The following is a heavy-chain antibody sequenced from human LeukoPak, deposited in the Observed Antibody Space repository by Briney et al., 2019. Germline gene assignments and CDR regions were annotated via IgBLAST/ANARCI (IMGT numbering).Heavy chain of an antibody. V-gene: IGHV1-18*01. Sequence: VASVKVTCKASGYTFTSYGISWVRQAPGQGLEWMGWTSAYNGNTNYAQKLQGRVTMTTDTSTSTAYTELRSLRSDDTAVYYCARAGRAAANWFDPWGQGTLVTVSS. CDR2: TSAYNGNT. CDR3: ARAGRAAANWFDP. CDR1: GYTFTSYG. D-gene: IGHD6-13*01. J-gene: IGHJ5*02.